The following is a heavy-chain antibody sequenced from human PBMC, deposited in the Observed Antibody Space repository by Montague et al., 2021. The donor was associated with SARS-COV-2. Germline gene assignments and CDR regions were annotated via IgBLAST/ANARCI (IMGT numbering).Heavy chain of an antibody. CDR3: ACGDDNGGGYLDV. J-gene: IGHJ6*03. V-gene: IGHV4-34*01. CDR2: INHSGTT. D-gene: IGHD2-8*01. CDR1: DGSFSDFS. Sequence: SETLSLTCAVFDGSFSDFSWCWICLPPGQGLERIGEINHSGTTYSNPSLTRRVTISVYSSKNQFSLKLNPVTAADAAVSDCACGDDNGGGYLDVWGNGTTVTVSS.